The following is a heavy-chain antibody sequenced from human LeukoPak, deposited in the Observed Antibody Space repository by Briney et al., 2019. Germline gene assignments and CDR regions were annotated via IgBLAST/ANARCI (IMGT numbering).Heavy chain of an antibody. Sequence: SGTLSLTCSVSIGSTSGIYWSWVRQAPGKGLEWIGEISRFGITNYHPSLKSRVTMSLDRSKNQFSLELTSVTAADSGVYYCARELLGAPNRGAYWGQGTLVTVSS. CDR1: IGSTSGIY. CDR3: ARELLGAPNRGAY. CDR2: ISRFGIT. J-gene: IGHJ4*02. V-gene: IGHV4-4*02. D-gene: IGHD1-26*01.